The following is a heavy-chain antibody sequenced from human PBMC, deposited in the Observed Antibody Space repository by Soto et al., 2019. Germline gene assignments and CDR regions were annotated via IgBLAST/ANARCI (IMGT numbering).Heavy chain of an antibody. Sequence: SETLSLTCTVSGGSISSYYWSWIRQPPGKGLEWIGYIYYSGSTNYNPSLKSRVTISVDTSKNQFSLKLSSVTAADTAVYYCARGYYDFWSGYYRAFDPWGQGTLVTVS. V-gene: IGHV4-59*01. D-gene: IGHD3-3*01. J-gene: IGHJ5*02. CDR3: ARGYYDFWSGYYRAFDP. CDR1: GGSISSYY. CDR2: IYYSGST.